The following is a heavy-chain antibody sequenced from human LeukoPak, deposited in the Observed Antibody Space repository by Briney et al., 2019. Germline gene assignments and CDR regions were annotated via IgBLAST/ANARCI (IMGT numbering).Heavy chain of an antibody. V-gene: IGHV3-48*03. Sequence: GGSLRLSCAASGFTFSSYEMNWVRQAPGKGLEWVSYISSSGSTIYYADSVKGRFTISRDNAKNSLYLQVNSLRAEDTAVYYCARDTYYYDSSGYYLVYFDYWGQGTLVTVSS. CDR3: ARDTYYYDSSGYYLVYFDY. CDR1: GFTFSSYE. J-gene: IGHJ4*02. CDR2: ISSSGSTI. D-gene: IGHD3-22*01.